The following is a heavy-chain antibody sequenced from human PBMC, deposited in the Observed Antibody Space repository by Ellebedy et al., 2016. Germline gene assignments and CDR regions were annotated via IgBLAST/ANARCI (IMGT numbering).Heavy chain of an antibody. CDR1: GDSVSSNSAA. V-gene: IGHV6-1*01. D-gene: IGHD5-12*01. CDR2: TYYRSKWYN. Sequence: SETLSLTCAISGDSVSSNSAAWNWIRQSPSRGLEWLGRTYYRSKWYNDYAVSVKSRITINPDTSKNQFSLQLNSVTPEDTAVYYCARNSRYGYDGENWFDPWGQGTLVTVSS. J-gene: IGHJ5*02. CDR3: ARNSRYGYDGENWFDP.